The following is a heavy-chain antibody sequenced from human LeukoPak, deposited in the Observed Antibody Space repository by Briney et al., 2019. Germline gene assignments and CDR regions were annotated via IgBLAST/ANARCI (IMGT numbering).Heavy chain of an antibody. J-gene: IGHJ4*02. V-gene: IGHV3-21*01. CDR1: GFTFSTYN. Sequence: PGGSLRLSCEASGFTFSTYNMNWVRQAPGKRLEWVSSITSSSSYAFYADSVKGRFTISRDNARNSLYLQMNSLRAEDTAVYYCARAPAKDYWGQGTLVTVSS. D-gene: IGHD2-2*01. CDR2: ITSSSSYA. CDR3: ARAPAKDY.